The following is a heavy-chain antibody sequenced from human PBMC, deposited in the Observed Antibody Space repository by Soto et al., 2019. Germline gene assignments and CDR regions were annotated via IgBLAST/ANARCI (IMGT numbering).Heavy chain of an antibody. D-gene: IGHD6-13*01. CDR1: GGSIGRYY. V-gene: IGHV4-59*01. CDR2: IYYSGST. CDR3: ASSSSWYMSDYYYYMDV. J-gene: IGHJ6*03. Sequence: SETLSLTCTVSGGSIGRYYWSWIRQPPGKGLEWIGYIYYSGSTNYNPSLKSRVTISVDTSKNQFSLKLSSVTAADTAVYYCASSSSWYMSDYYYYMDVWGKGTTVTVSS.